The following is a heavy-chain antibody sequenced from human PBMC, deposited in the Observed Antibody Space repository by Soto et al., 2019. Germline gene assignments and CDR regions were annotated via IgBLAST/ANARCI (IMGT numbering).Heavy chain of an antibody. CDR1: GGSISSYY. J-gene: IGHJ4*02. CDR2: IYYSGST. Sequence: SETLSLTCTVSGGSISSYYWSWIRQPPGKGLEWIGYIYYSGSTNYNPSLKSRVTISVDTSKNQFSLKLRSVTAADTAVYYCARDPMIWGQGTLVTVSS. CDR3: ARDPMI. D-gene: IGHD3-22*01. V-gene: IGHV4-59*12.